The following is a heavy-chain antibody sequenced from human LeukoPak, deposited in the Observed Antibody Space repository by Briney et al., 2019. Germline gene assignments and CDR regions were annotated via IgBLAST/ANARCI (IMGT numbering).Heavy chain of an antibody. CDR1: DGSMSTYY. CDR3: ARRAFGGVIAANWFDP. Sequence: PSETLSLTCTVSDGSMSTYYWSWIRQPPGKGLEWVGYIYDNGYTHYNPSLKSRVSISLDTSKSQFSLNLSSVTAADTAVYYCARRAFGGVIAANWFDPWGQGTLVTVSS. D-gene: IGHD3-16*02. CDR2: IYDNGYT. J-gene: IGHJ5*02. V-gene: IGHV4-59*08.